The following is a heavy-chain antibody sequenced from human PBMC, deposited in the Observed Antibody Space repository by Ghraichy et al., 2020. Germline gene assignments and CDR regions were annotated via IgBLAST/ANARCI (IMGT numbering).Heavy chain of an antibody. Sequence: SETLSLTCTVSGGSISSGGYYWSWIRQHPGKGLEWIGYIYYSGSTYYNPSLKSRVTISVDTSKNQFSLKLSSVTAADTAVYYCARDRGSGILPWGQGTLVTVSS. CDR3: ARDRGSGILP. D-gene: IGHD3-10*01. J-gene: IGHJ5*02. CDR2: IYYSGST. V-gene: IGHV4-31*03. CDR1: GGSISSGGYY.